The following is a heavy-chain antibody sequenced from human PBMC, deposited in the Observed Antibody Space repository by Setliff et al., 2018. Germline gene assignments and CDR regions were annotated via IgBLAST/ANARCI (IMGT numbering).Heavy chain of an antibody. J-gene: IGHJ6*03. V-gene: IGHV3-23*01. Sequence: GGSLRLSCAASGFTFSSYWMSWVRQVPGKGLEWVSAVGDGDGGTWYADSVKGRFTISRDNSKNTLYLQMHSLRAEDTAVYYCARDITLTTVREGGMDVWGKGTTVTVSS. CDR1: GFTFSSYW. CDR3: ARDITLTTVREGGMDV. CDR2: VGDGDGGT. D-gene: IGHD3-10*01.